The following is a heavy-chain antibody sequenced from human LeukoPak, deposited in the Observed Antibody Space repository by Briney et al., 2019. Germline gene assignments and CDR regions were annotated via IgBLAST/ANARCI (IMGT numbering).Heavy chain of an antibody. CDR1: GGSISSSSYY. V-gene: IGHV4-39*02. Sequence: SETLSLTCTVSGGSISSSSYYWGWIRQPPGKGLEWIGSIYYSGSTYYNPSLKSLVTISVDTSKNQFSLKLSSVTAADTAVYYCAREYSSSYGWFDPWGQGTLVTVSS. CDR2: IYYSGST. J-gene: IGHJ5*02. CDR3: AREYSSSYGWFDP. D-gene: IGHD6-6*01.